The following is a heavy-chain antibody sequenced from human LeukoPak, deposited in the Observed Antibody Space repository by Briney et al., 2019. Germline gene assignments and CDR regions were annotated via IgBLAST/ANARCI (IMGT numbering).Heavy chain of an antibody. J-gene: IGHJ4*02. Sequence: GGSLRLSCAASGFTFSSYGMHWVRQAPGKGLEWVAVISYDGSNKYYADSVKGRFTISRDNSKNTLYLQMNSLRAEDTAVYYCAIYISGWPEYYFDYWGQGTLVTVSS. CDR3: AIYISGWPEYYFDY. CDR2: ISYDGSNK. V-gene: IGHV3-30*03. CDR1: GFTFSSYG. D-gene: IGHD6-19*01.